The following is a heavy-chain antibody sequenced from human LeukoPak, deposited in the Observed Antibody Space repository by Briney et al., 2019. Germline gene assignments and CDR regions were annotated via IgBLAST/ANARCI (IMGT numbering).Heavy chain of an antibody. J-gene: IGHJ3*02. D-gene: IGHD2-15*01. CDR3: AREGRGWAFDI. Sequence: SLRVSSEPSVYTFTGDYIRAGPEAPGGRLWSRGWINPNSVVANYAQKFQGRVTMTRDTSMSTAYMELSRVRSDDTAVYYCAREGRGWAFDIWGQGTMVTVSS. CDR2: INPNSVVA. CDR1: VYTFTGDY. V-gene: IGHV1-2*02.